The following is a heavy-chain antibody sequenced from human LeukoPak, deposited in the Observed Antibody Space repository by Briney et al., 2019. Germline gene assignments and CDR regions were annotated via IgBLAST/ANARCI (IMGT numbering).Heavy chain of an antibody. CDR1: GFIFSTYS. V-gene: IGHV3-21*01. CDR2: ISVSRSYT. Sequence: KTGGSLRLSCAGSGFIFSTYSMNWVRQAPGKGLEWVSSISVSRSYTYYADSVKGRFTISRDNAKNSLYLQMNSLTAEDTAVYYCARDQGLADYDDGSGYYFFDRWGQGTLVTVSS. CDR3: ARDQGLADYDDGSGYYFFDR. J-gene: IGHJ4*02. D-gene: IGHD3-22*01.